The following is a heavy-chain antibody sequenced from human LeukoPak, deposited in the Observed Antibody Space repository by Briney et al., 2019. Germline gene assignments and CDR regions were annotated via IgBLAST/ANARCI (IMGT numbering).Heavy chain of an antibody. D-gene: IGHD1-26*01. CDR3: VKSGGYGLIDY. V-gene: IGHV4-39*01. CDR2: IYYTGST. J-gene: IGHJ4*02. Sequence: SETLSLTCAVSGASISGSGYYLGWIRQPPGKGLEWIGNIYYTGSTYYNASLQSRVTISIDTSKNQFSLGLNSVTAADTAMYYCVKSGGYGLIDYWGQGTLVTVSS. CDR1: GASISGSGYY.